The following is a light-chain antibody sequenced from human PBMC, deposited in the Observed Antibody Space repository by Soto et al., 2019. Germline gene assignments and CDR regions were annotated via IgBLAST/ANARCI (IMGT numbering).Light chain of an antibody. Sequence: DIQMTQSPSSLSASVGDRVTITCRASLGIINYLAWYQQKPGKAPKLLIYAASTLQSGVTSRFSGSGSGTDFTLTISGLQPEDVATYYCQKYNSAPLSFGGGTKWIS. V-gene: IGKV1-27*01. CDR1: LGIINY. J-gene: IGKJ4*01. CDR3: QKYNSAPLS. CDR2: AAS.